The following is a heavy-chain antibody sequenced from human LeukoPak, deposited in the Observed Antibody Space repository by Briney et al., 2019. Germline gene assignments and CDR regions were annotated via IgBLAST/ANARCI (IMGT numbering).Heavy chain of an antibody. CDR3: ARVPPRSSGWYFFDY. V-gene: IGHV4-59*01. J-gene: IGHJ4*02. Sequence: PSETLSLTCTVSGGTFSNYYWSWIRQPPGKGLEWIGHIYYSGSNNYNASLMSRVTISVDMSKNQFSLKLNSLTAADTAVYYCARVPPRSSGWYFFDYWGQGTLVTVSS. CDR2: IYYSGSN. CDR1: GGTFSNYY. D-gene: IGHD6-19*01.